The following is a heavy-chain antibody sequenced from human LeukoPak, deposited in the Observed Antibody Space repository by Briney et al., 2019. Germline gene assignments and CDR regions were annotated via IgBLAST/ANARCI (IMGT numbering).Heavy chain of an antibody. CDR3: ARGRSGRDGYQMDYFDY. D-gene: IGHD5-24*01. Sequence: SQTLSLMCTVSGGSISRYYWSWIRHPAGKGLEGIGRRHTGGSTNNNPSLTHPVTMSVDTSKTQLSLKLSSVTAADTAVYYCARGRSGRDGYQMDYFDYWGQGTLVTVSS. J-gene: IGHJ4*02. CDR1: GGSISRYY. V-gene: IGHV4-4*07. CDR2: RHTGGST.